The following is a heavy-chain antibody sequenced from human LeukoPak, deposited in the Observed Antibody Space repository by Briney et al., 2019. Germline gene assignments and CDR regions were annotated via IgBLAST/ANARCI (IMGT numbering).Heavy chain of an antibody. V-gene: IGHV1-8*02. CDR1: GYTFNNYY. CDR3: ARADSKTKDSFDP. D-gene: IGHD3-22*01. J-gene: IGHJ5*02. CDR2: VNPNSGNT. Sequence: ASVKVSCKASGYTFNNYYMHWVRQATGQGLEWMGWVNPNSGNTGYAQKFQGRVTMTRSTSISTAYMELSSLRSEDTAVYYCARADSKTKDSFDPWGQGTLVTVSS.